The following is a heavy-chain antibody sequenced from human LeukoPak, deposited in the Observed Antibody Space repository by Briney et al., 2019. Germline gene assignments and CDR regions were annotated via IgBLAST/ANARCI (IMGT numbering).Heavy chain of an antibody. D-gene: IGHD3-22*01. V-gene: IGHV4-39*07. J-gene: IGHJ3*02. CDR2: IYYSGST. Sequence: PSETLSLTCTVSGGSISSSSYYWGWIRQPPGKGLEWIGSIYYSGSTYYNPSLKSRVTISVDTSKNQFSLKLSSVTAADTAVYYCARVDNYYDSSGYLLGGAFDIWGQGTMVTVSS. CDR3: ARVDNYYDSSGYLLGGAFDI. CDR1: GGSISSSSYY.